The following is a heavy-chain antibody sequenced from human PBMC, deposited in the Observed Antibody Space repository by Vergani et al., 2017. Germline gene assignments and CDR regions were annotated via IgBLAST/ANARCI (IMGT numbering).Heavy chain of an antibody. Sequence: QVQLQQWGGGLLKPSETLSLTCVVNGGSFTSYYWTWIRQSPGEGLEWVGDIDHTGRPDYNPSLKSRLTKSVDKSRNQFSLTLNSVTATDTAIYFCARVNTETNGHLYYYYYMDVWVQGTAVTVS. CDR2: IDHTGRP. V-gene: IGHV4-34*01. CDR1: GGSFTSYY. J-gene: IGHJ6*03. CDR3: ARVNTETNGHLYYYYYMDV. D-gene: IGHD4-11*01.